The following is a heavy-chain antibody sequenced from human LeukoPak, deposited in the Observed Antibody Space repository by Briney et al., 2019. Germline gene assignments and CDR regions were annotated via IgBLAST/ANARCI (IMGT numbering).Heavy chain of an antibody. J-gene: IGHJ3*01. CDR1: GFTFSSYG. D-gene: IGHD3-22*01. CDR2: ISYDGSNK. Sequence: GGSLRLSCAASGFTFSSYGMHWVRQAPGKGLEWVAVISYDGSNKYYADSVKGRFTISRDNSKNTLYLQMNSLRAEDTAVYYCAKASSAFYDSSGSPRWGQGTMVTVSS. CDR3: AKASSAFYDSSGSPR. V-gene: IGHV3-30*18.